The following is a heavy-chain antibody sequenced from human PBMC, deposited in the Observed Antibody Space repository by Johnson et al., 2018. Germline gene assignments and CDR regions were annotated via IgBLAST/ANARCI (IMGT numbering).Heavy chain of an antibody. Sequence: VQLVESGGGVVQPGRSLRLSCAACGFTFSSYSMNWVRQAPGKGLVWVSYISSSGSTIYYADSVTGRFTNSKDNAKNSLYLQMNSLRAEDTAVYYCARGRLVRYCYRDVWGKGTTVTGSS. J-gene: IGHJ6*03. V-gene: IGHV3-48*04. D-gene: IGHD6-19*01. CDR3: ARGRLVRYCYRDV. CDR1: GFTFSSYS. CDR2: ISSSGSTI.